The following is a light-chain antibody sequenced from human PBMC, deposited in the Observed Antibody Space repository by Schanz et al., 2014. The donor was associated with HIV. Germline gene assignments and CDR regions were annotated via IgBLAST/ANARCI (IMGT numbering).Light chain of an antibody. V-gene: IGLV1-40*01. CDR3: QSYETTLSAIL. CDR2: GNN. Sequence: QSALTQPPSMSGAPGQRVTISCTGSSSNIGAGYDVHWYQHLPGTAPKLLISGNNNRPSGVPDRFSGSKSGTSASLAITGLQAEDEADYYCQSYETTLSAILFGGGTKLTVL. J-gene: IGLJ2*01. CDR1: SSNIGAGYD.